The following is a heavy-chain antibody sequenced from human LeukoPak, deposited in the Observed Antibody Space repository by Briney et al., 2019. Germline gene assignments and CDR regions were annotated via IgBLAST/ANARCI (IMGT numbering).Heavy chain of an antibody. CDR3: ARRGTYSGWFDP. CDR2: INHSGST. D-gene: IGHD1-14*01. J-gene: IGHJ5*02. CDR1: GGSFSGYY. V-gene: IGHV4-34*01. Sequence: ASETLSLTCALYGGSFSGYYWSWIRQPPGKGLEWIGEINHSGSTNYNPSLKSRVTISVDTSKNQFSLKLSSVTAADTAVYYCARRGTYSGWFDPWGQGTLVTVSS.